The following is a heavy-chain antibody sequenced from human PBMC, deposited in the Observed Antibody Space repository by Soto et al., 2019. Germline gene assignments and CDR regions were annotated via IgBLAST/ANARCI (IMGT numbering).Heavy chain of an antibody. CDR3: ARGRGEWLRFFPWFDP. Sequence: SETLSLTCAVYGGSFSGYYWSWIRQPPGKGLEWIGEINHSGSTNYNPSLKSRVTISVDTSKNQFSLKLSSVTAADTAVYYCARGRGEWLRFFPWFDPWGQGTLVTVSS. CDR1: GGSFSGYY. J-gene: IGHJ5*02. CDR2: INHSGST. D-gene: IGHD5-12*01. V-gene: IGHV4-34*01.